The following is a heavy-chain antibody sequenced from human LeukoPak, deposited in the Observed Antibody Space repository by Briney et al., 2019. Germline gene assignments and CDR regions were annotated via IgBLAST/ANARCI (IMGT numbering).Heavy chain of an antibody. CDR2: IINDESSS. CDR1: GFTFSSYW. J-gene: IGHJ4*02. Sequence: GGSLRLSCAASGFTFSSYWMHWVRQAPGKGLVWVSRIINDESSSIYADSVKGRFTISRDNAKNTLYLQMNSLRAEDTAVYYCARSGWPYYFDYWGQGTLVTVSS. D-gene: IGHD6-19*01. CDR3: ARSGWPYYFDY. V-gene: IGHV3-74*01.